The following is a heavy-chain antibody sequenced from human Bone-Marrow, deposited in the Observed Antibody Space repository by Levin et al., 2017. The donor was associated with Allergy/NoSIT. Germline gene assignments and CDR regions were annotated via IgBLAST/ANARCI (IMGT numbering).Heavy chain of an antibody. CDR1: GFTFSHYG. Sequence: GGSLRLSCAASGFTFSHYGMHWVRQTPGKGLEWVAVISSDGTNEAYADSVKGRFTISRDTSKNTLYLQMNSLRAEDTAVFYCAKDESAFGDYVFDNWGQGTLFTVSS. CDR2: ISSDGTNE. D-gene: IGHD3-16*01. V-gene: IGHV3-30*18. CDR3: AKDESAFGDYVFDN. J-gene: IGHJ4*02.